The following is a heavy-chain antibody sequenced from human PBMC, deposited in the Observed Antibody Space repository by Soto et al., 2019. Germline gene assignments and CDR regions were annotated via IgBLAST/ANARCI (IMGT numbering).Heavy chain of an antibody. V-gene: IGHV3-21*01. Sequence: GWSLRLACASSVFTFTRYSMNWVRQAPGKGLEWVSSISGTTNYIYYADSMKGRFTVSRDNAKNSVYLDMNSLSAEDTAVYYCARESEDLTSNFDYWGQGTLVTVSS. CDR3: ARESEDLTSNFDY. CDR1: VFTFTRYS. CDR2: ISGTTNYI. J-gene: IGHJ4*02.